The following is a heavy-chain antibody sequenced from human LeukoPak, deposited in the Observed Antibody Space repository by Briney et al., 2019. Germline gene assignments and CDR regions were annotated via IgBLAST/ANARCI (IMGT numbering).Heavy chain of an antibody. D-gene: IGHD3-16*01. Sequence: GGSLRLSCAASGFTSSNYCMHWVRQAPGKGLVWVSRINTDGSSTNYADSVKGRFTISRDNAKNTVYLQMNSLRAEDTAVYYCANGAFRLYYIDVWGKGTTVTVSS. CDR2: INTDGSST. CDR1: GFTSSNYC. CDR3: ANGAFRLYYIDV. J-gene: IGHJ6*03. V-gene: IGHV3-74*01.